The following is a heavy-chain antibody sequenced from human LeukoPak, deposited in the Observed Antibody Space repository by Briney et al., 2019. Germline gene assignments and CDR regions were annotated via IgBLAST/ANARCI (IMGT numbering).Heavy chain of an antibody. CDR1: GGSISSGSYY. D-gene: IGHD4-17*01. V-gene: IGHV4-61*02. Sequence: TSETLSLTCTVSGGSISSGSYYWSWIRQPAGKGLEWIGRIYTSGGTNYNPSLKSRVTISVDTSKNQFSLKLSSVTAADTAVYYCARELTTVTTLGFDYWGQGTLVTVSS. CDR2: IYTSGGT. CDR3: ARELTTVTTLGFDY. J-gene: IGHJ4*02.